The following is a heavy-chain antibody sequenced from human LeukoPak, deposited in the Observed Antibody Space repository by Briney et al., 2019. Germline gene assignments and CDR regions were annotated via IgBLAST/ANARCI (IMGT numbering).Heavy chain of an antibody. CDR2: INHNGNVN. Sequence: GGSLRLSCAASGFTFSSYWMNWARQAPGKGLEWVASINHNGNVNYYVDSVKGRFTISRDNAKNSLYLQMNSLRAEDTAVYYCAKDLAYDSSGYNYYYYYGMDVWGQGTTVTVSS. V-gene: IGHV3-7*01. CDR1: GFTFSSYW. CDR3: AKDLAYDSSGYNYYYYYGMDV. D-gene: IGHD3-22*01. J-gene: IGHJ6*02.